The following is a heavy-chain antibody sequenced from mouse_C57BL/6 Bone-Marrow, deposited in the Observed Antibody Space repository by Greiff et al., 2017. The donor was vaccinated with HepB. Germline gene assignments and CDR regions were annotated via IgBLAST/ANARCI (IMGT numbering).Heavy chain of an antibody. CDR1: GYTFTSYG. Sequence: VKLVESGAELARPGASVKLSCKASGYTFTSYGISWVKQRTGQGLEWIGEIYPRSGNTYYNEKFKGKATLTADKSSSTAYMELRSLTSEDSAVYFCARFTWDEEDYWGQGTTLTVSS. D-gene: IGHD4-1*01. CDR2: IYPRSGNT. J-gene: IGHJ2*01. V-gene: IGHV1-81*01. CDR3: ARFTWDEEDY.